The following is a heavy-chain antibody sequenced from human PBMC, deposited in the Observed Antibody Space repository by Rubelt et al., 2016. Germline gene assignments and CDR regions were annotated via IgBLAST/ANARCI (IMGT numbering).Heavy chain of an antibody. CDR1: GFSLSTSRVG. Sequence: QITLKESGPTLVKPTQTLTLTCTFSGFSLSTSRVGVGWIRHPPGKALEWLALIYWDDDKRYSPSLKNRLTITKDTSKNQEVLTMTNMDPVDTATYHCAHKFNSGFDHWGQGTLVTVSS. V-gene: IGHV2-5*02. CDR2: IYWDDDK. J-gene: IGHJ4*02. CDR3: AHKFNSGFDH. D-gene: IGHD6-19*01.